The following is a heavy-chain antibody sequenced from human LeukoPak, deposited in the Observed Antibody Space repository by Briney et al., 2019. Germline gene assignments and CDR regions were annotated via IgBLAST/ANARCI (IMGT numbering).Heavy chain of an antibody. Sequence: GGSLRLSCAASGFTFSSYWMSWVRQAPGKVLEWVANIKQDGSEKYYVDSVKGRFTISRDNAKNSLYLQMNSLRAEDTAVYYCARGASSWEPESYYFDYWGQGTLVTVSS. CDR2: IKQDGSEK. D-gene: IGHD1-26*01. V-gene: IGHV3-7*01. CDR3: ARGASSWEPESYYFDY. CDR1: GFTFSSYW. J-gene: IGHJ4*02.